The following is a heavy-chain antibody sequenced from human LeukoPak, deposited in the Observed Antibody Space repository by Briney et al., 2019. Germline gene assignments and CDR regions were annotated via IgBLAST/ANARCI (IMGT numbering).Heavy chain of an antibody. CDR3: AKTRDWYLDY. CDR1: GFTFSDYA. Sequence: GGSLRLSCAVSGFTFSDYAVTWVRQAPGKGLEWVSTISGGGGSTYYADSVKGRFTISKDNSKNTLHLQMNSLRAEDTAAYYCAKTRDWYLDYWGQGTLVTVPS. CDR2: ISGGGGST. D-gene: IGHD2-21*02. J-gene: IGHJ4*02. V-gene: IGHV3-23*01.